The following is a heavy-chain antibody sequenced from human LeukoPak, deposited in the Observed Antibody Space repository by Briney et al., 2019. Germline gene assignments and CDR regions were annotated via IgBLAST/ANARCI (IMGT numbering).Heavy chain of an antibody. J-gene: IGHJ4*02. D-gene: IGHD3-3*01. Sequence: SETLSLTCTVSDGSISSYSWSWIRQPAGKGLEWTGRIYTSGSTNYNPSLKSRVTMSVDTSKNQFSLKLSSVTAADTAVYYCARAHYDFWSAYLDYWGQGTLVTVSS. CDR1: DGSISSYS. CDR3: ARAHYDFWSAYLDY. CDR2: IYTSGST. V-gene: IGHV4-4*07.